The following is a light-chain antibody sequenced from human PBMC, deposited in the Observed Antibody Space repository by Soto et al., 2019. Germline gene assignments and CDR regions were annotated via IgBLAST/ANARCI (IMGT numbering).Light chain of an antibody. CDR3: QSYDSSNYVV. CDR2: EDN. CDR1: SGSIASNY. J-gene: IGLJ2*01. Sequence: NFMLTQPHSVSESPGKTVTISCTGSSGSIASNYVQWYQQRPGSAPTTVLYEDNQRPSGVPDRFSGSIDSSSNSASLTISGLKTEDEADYYCQSYDSSNYVVFGGGTKLTVL. V-gene: IGLV6-57*02.